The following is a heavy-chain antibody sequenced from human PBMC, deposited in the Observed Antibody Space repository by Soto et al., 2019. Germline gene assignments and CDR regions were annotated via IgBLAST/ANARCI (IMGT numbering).Heavy chain of an antibody. J-gene: IGHJ4*02. CDR3: ARLTYTWDSLDY. D-gene: IGHD2-2*02. CDR1: GGSITNGAYY. Sequence: QLQLQESGPGLVKPSETLSLTCTVSGGSITNGAYYWGWIRQPPGKGLEWIGTMYYIGSNYYNPSLKSRVTISVDTSKNQFSLKLSFVTAADTAVYYCARLTYTWDSLDYWGQGTLVTVSS. V-gene: IGHV4-39*01. CDR2: MYYIGSN.